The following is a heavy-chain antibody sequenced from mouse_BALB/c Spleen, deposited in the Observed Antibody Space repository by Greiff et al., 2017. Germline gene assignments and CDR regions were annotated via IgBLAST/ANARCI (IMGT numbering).Heavy chain of an antibody. J-gene: IGHJ4*01. CDR3: ARLLRKYFDAMDY. V-gene: IGHV5-17*02. Sequence: EVQVVESGGGLVQPGGSRKLSCAASGFTFSSFGMHWVRQAPEKGLEWVAYISSGSSTIYYADTVKGRFTISRDNPKNTLFLQMTSLRSEDTAMYYCARLLRKYFDAMDYWGQGTSVTVSS. D-gene: IGHD1-1*01. CDR2: ISSGSSTI. CDR1: GFTFSSFG.